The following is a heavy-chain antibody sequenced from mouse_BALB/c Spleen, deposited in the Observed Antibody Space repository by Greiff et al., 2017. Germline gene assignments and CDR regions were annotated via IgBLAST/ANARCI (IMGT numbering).Heavy chain of an antibody. D-gene: IGHD1-2*01. J-gene: IGHJ4*01. V-gene: IGHV3-2*02. Sequence: DVKLQESGPGLVKPSQSLSLTCTVTGYSITSDYAWNWIRQFPGNKLEWMGYISYSGSTSYNPSLKSRISITRDTSKNQFFLQLNSVTTEDTATYYCARGYYGPYAMDYWGQGTSVTVSS. CDR3: ARGYYGPYAMDY. CDR2: ISYSGST. CDR1: GYSITSDYA.